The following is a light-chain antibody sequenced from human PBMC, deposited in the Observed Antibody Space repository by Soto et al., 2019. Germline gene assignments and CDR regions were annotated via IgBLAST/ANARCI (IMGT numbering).Light chain of an antibody. J-gene: IGKJ3*01. CDR3: KQTYSVPLT. V-gene: IGKV1-39*01. CDR1: QSISDY. CDR2: DAS. Sequence: DIQMTQYPSSLSASVGDRVAITCRATQSISDYLNWHQQKPGEALKLLLYDASNLQSGVPSSFSGSGSGTDFTLTISGLQPEDLGIYYCKQTYSVPLTVGPGTKVDVQ.